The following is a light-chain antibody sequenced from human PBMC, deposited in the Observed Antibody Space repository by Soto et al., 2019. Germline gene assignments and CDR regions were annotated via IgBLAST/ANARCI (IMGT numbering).Light chain of an antibody. CDR1: QSVSSY. CDR3: QQRSNWLLT. CDR2: DAS. Sequence: EIVLTQSPATLSLSPGDRATLSCRASQSVSSYLAWYQQKPGQAPRLLIYDASSRATGIPARFSGSGSGTDFTLTISSLEPEDFAVYYCQQRSNWLLTFGPGTKVDIK. V-gene: IGKV3-11*01. J-gene: IGKJ3*01.